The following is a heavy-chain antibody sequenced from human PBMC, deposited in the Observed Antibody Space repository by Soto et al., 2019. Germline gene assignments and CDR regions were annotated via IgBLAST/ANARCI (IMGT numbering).Heavy chain of an antibody. V-gene: IGHV3-30*18. CDR3: AKASHCNKGRCSLGLIGDRAFDI. CDR1: GLTFSAYG. Sequence: QARLVESGGGVVQPGRSLRLSCEASGLTFSAYGMHWVRQAPGKGLEWVATISYDGSKKYFGDSVKGRFTISRDNSKSTLYLEMNSLRTVDTAVYYCAKASHCNKGRCSLGLIGDRAFDIWGQGTMVTVSS. D-gene: IGHD2-8*01. J-gene: IGHJ3*02. CDR2: ISYDGSKK.